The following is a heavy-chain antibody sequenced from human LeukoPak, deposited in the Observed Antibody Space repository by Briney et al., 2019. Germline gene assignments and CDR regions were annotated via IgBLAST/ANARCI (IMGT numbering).Heavy chain of an antibody. V-gene: IGHV3-48*03. CDR2: ISNSGSTI. J-gene: IGHJ5*02. CDR1: GFTFSSYE. CDR3: ARETSSGWAYNWFDP. D-gene: IGHD6-19*01. Sequence: GGSLRLSCAASGFTFSSYEMNWVRQAPGKGLEWVSYISNSGSTIYYEDSVKGRFTISRDNAKNSLYLQMNSLRAEDTAVYYCARETSSGWAYNWFDPWGQGTLVAVSS.